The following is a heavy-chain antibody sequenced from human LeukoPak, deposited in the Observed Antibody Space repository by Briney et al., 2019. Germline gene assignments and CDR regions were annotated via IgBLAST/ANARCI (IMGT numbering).Heavy chain of an antibody. D-gene: IGHD4-23*01. CDR2: ISWNSGSI. J-gene: IGHJ4*02. V-gene: IGHV3-9*01. CDR1: GFTFDDYA. CDR3: AKDTDYGGNSYYFDY. Sequence: GGSLRLSCAASGFTFDDYAMDWVRQAPGKGLEWVSCISWNSGSIGYADSVKGRFTISRDNAKNSLYLQMNSLRAEDTALYYCAKDTDYGGNSYYFDYWGQGTLVTVSS.